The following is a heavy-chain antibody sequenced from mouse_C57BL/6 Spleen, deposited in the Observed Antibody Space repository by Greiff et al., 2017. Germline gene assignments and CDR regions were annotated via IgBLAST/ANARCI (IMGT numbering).Heavy chain of an antibody. CDR1: GYAFSSYW. Sequence: QVQLQQSGAELVKPGASVKISCKASGYAFSSYWMNWVKQRPGKGLEWIGQIYPGAGDTNYNGKFKGKATLTADKSSSTAYMQLSSLTSEDSAVYFCARGYGNYGYFDVWGTGTTVTVSS. D-gene: IGHD2-1*01. J-gene: IGHJ1*03. CDR2: IYPGAGDT. V-gene: IGHV1-80*01. CDR3: ARGYGNYGYFDV.